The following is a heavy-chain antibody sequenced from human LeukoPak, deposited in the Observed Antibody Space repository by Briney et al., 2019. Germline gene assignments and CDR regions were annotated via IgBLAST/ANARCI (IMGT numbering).Heavy chain of an antibody. J-gene: IGHJ4*02. Sequence: GESLKISCKGSGYSFTSYWIGWVRQVPGKGLEWMGIIYPGDSDTRYSPSFQGQVTISADKTISTAYLQWTSLKASDTAMYYCARRTDRSFWYLDYWGQGTLVTVSS. CDR3: ARRTDRSFWYLDY. CDR1: GYSFTSYW. V-gene: IGHV5-51*01. CDR2: IYPGDSDT.